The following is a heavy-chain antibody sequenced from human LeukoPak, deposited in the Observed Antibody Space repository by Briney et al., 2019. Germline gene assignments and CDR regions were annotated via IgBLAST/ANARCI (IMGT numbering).Heavy chain of an antibody. D-gene: IGHD3-22*01. Sequence: GGSLRLSCAASGFTFSSYAMSWVRQAPGKGLERVSAISGSGHSTYYADSVKGRFTISRDNSQNTLYLQMNSLRAEDTAVYYCAKTLSSGYLFDYWGQGTLVTVSS. CDR1: GFTFSSYA. CDR3: AKTLSSGYLFDY. V-gene: IGHV3-23*01. CDR2: ISGSGHST. J-gene: IGHJ4*02.